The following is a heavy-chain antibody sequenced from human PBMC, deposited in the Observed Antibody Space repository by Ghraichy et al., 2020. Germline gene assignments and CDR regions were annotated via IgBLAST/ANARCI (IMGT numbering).Heavy chain of an antibody. Sequence: TLSLTCTVSGGSISSGSYYWSWIRQPAGKGLEWIGRIYTSGSTNYNPSLKSRVTISVDTSKNQFSLKLSSVTAADTAVYYCARADSSGPMPENHGFDYWGQGTLVTVSS. CDR2: IYTSGST. CDR1: GGSISSGSYY. V-gene: IGHV4-61*02. CDR3: ARADSSGPMPENHGFDY. J-gene: IGHJ4*02. D-gene: IGHD3-22*01.